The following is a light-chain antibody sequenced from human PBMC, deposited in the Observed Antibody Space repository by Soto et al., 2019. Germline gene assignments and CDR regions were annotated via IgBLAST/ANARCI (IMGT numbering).Light chain of an antibody. CDR1: SSNIGSNT. CDR3: AAWEDSLNGVV. J-gene: IGLJ2*01. V-gene: IGLV1-44*01. CDR2: SNN. Sequence: QAVVPQPPSASGTPGQRVTISCSGSSSNIGSNTVNWYQQLPGTAPKLLIYSNNQRPSGVPDRFSGSKSGTSDSLAISGLQSEDEADYYCAAWEDSLNGVVFGGGTKLTVL.